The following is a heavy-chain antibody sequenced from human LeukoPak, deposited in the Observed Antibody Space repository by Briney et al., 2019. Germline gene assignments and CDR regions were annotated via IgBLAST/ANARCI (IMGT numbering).Heavy chain of an antibody. CDR3: AREGSWYSADY. Sequence: APVKVSCKASGYTFTGYYMHWVRQAPGQGLEWMGRINPNSGGTNYAQEFQGRVTMTRDTSISTAYMELSRLRSDDTAVFYCAREGSWYSADYWGQGTLVTVSS. J-gene: IGHJ4*02. V-gene: IGHV1-2*06. D-gene: IGHD6-13*01. CDR2: INPNSGGT. CDR1: GYTFTGYY.